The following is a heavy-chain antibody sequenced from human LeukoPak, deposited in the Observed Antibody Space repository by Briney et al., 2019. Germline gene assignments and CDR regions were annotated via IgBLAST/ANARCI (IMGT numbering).Heavy chain of an antibody. CDR1: GFTFSSYA. CDR2: ISGSGGST. Sequence: GGSLRLSCAASGFTFSSYAMSWVRQAPGKGLEWVSAISGSGGSTYYADSVKGRFTISRDNSKNTLYLQMNSLRAEDTAVYYCAKTRPRGIAAAGTDFDYWGQGTLVTVSS. J-gene: IGHJ4*02. CDR3: AKTRPRGIAAAGTDFDY. D-gene: IGHD6-13*01. V-gene: IGHV3-23*01.